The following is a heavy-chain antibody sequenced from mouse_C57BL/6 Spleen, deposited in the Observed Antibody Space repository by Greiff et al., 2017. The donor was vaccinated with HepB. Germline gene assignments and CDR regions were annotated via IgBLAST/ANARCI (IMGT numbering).Heavy chain of an antibody. CDR3: ARDYDYDTRVMDY. J-gene: IGHJ4*01. V-gene: IGHV1-4*01. D-gene: IGHD2-4*01. Sequence: VQLQQSGAELARPGASVKMSCKASGYTFTSYTMHWVKQRPGQGLEWIGYINPSSGYTKYNQKFKDKATLTADKSSSTAYMQLSSLTSEDSAVYYCARDYDYDTRVMDYWGQGTSVTVSS. CDR2: INPSSGYT. CDR1: GYTFTSYT.